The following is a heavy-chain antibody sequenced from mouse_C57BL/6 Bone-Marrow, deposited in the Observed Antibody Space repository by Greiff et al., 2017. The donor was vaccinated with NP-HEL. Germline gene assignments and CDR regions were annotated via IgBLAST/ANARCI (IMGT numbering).Heavy chain of an antibody. J-gene: IGHJ3*01. V-gene: IGHV1-55*01. Sequence: QVHVKQSGAELVKPGASVKMSCKASGYTFTSYWITWVKQRPGQGLEWIGDIYPGSGSTNYNEKFKSKATLTVDTSSSTAYMQLSSLTSEDSAVYYCARYYGSSYDAYWGQGTLVTVSA. CDR2: IYPGSGST. CDR1: GYTFTSYW. D-gene: IGHD1-1*01. CDR3: ARYYGSSYDAY.